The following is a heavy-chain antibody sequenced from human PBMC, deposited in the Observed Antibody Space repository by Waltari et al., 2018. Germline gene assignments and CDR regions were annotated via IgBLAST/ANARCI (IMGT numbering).Heavy chain of an antibody. CDR3: TRDTYCSGGTCHSPPV. V-gene: IGHV3-53*01. D-gene: IGHD2-15*01. J-gene: IGHJ3*01. Sequence: EVQLVESGGGLIQPGESLSLSCPGSDFSVRTSMRWVRQAQGKGLECVSVIQAGGGTHYADSVRGRFIISRDNSRNTVYLQMNGLRPEDTAIYYCTRDTYCSGGTCHSPPVWGQGTMVTVSS. CDR1: DFSVRTS. CDR2: IQAGGGT.